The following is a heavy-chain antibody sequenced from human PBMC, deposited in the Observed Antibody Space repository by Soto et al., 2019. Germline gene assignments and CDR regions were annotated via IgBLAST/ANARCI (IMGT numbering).Heavy chain of an antibody. CDR2: MNPNSGNT. V-gene: IGHV1-8*01. J-gene: IGHJ5*02. CDR3: ARGIKYGAYSRWFDP. CDR1: GYTFTSYD. D-gene: IGHD4-17*01. Sequence: QVQLVQSGAEVKKPGASVKVSCKASGYTFTSYDINWVRQATGQGLEYLGWMNPNSGNTAYVQKFRGRVTMTWDTSXATAYMELSSLRSEDTAVYFCARGIKYGAYSRWFDPWGQGTLVTVSS.